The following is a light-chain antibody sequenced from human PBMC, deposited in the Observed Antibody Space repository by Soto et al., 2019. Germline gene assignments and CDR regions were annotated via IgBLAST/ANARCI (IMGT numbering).Light chain of an antibody. Sequence: QSVLTQPPSVSGTPGQRVTISCSGSSSNIGSDTVNWYQQLPGTAPKLLIHRSNQRPSGVPGRFSGSKSGTSASLAISGLQSEDEADYYCASWDASLNGWVFGGGTKLTVL. CDR2: RSN. CDR3: ASWDASLNGWV. V-gene: IGLV1-44*01. CDR1: SSNIGSDT. J-gene: IGLJ3*02.